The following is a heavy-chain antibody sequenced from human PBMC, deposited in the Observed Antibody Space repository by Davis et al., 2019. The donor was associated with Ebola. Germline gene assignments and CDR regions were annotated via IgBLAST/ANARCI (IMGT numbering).Heavy chain of an antibody. CDR2: IRSKANSYAT. V-gene: IGHV3-73*01. CDR1: GFDFSGSA. J-gene: IGHJ4*02. CDR3: TSFYGDQDY. Sequence: GESLKISCAASGFDFSGSAVHWVRQASGKGLEWVGRIRSKANSYATAYAASVKGRFTISRDDSKNTAYLQMNSLKTEDTAVYYCTSFYGDQDYWGQGTLVTVSS. D-gene: IGHD4-17*01.